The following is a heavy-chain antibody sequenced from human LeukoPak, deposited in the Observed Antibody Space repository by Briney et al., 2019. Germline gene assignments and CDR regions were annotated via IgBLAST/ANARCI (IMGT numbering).Heavy chain of an antibody. J-gene: IGHJ3*02. CDR2: IYYSGSGST. Sequence: SETLSLTCTVSGGSISSYYWNWIRQPPGKGLEWIGYIYYSGSGSTNYNPSLKSRVTISLDTSKSQFSLRLSSVTAADTAVYYCARGKPFKLAYCGGDCLSAFDIWGQGTMVTVSS. D-gene: IGHD2-21*02. CDR3: ARGKPFKLAYCGGDCLSAFDI. V-gene: IGHV4-59*01. CDR1: GGSISSYY.